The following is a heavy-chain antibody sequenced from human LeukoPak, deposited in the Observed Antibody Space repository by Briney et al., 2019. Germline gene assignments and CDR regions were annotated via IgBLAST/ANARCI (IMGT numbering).Heavy chain of an antibody. CDR2: IRYDGSNK. CDR1: GFTFSSYG. V-gene: IGHV3-30*02. CDR3: AKDRGSSGWHDAFDI. J-gene: IGHJ3*02. Sequence: PGGSLRLSCAASGFTFSSYGMHWVRQAPGKGLEWVAFIRYDGSNKYYADSVEGRFTISRDNSKNTLYLQMNSLRAEDTAVYYCAKDRGSSGWHDAFDIWGQGTMVTVSS. D-gene: IGHD6-19*01.